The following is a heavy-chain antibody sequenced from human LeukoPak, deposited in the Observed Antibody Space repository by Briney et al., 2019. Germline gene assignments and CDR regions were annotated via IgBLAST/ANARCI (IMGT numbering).Heavy chain of an antibody. CDR3: ARDTETDDAFDI. CDR2: IIPILGIA. D-gene: IGHD4-17*01. Sequence: SVKVSCKASGGTFSSYAISWVRQAPGQGLEWMGRIIPILGIANYAQKFQGRVTITADKSTSTAYMELSSLRSEDTAVYYCARDTETDDAFDIWGQGTMVTVSS. CDR1: GGTFSSYA. J-gene: IGHJ3*02. V-gene: IGHV1-69*04.